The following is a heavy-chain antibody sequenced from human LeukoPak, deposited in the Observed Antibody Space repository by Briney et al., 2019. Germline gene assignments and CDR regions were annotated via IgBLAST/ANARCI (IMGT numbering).Heavy chain of an antibody. V-gene: IGHV4-34*01. Sequence: SETLSLTCAVYGGSFSGYYWSWIRQPPGKGLEWIGEINHSGSTNYNPSLKSRVTISVDTSKNQFSLKLSSVTAADTAVYYCARDLARYSSGWYGLDAFDIWGQGTMVTVSS. CDR3: ARDLARYSSGWYGLDAFDI. CDR2: INHSGST. J-gene: IGHJ3*02. CDR1: GGSFSGYY. D-gene: IGHD6-19*01.